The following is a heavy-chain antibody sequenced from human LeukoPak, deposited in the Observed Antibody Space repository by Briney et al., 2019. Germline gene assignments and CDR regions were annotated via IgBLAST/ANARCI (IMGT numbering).Heavy chain of an antibody. D-gene: IGHD4-17*01. V-gene: IGHV3-23*01. CDR3: AKDRPLYGDSYPPFDY. CDR1: GFTFSSYA. Sequence: PGGSLRLSCAASGFTFSSYAMSWVRQAPGKGLEWVSAISGSCGSTYYADSVKGRFTISRDNSKNTLYLQMNSLRAEDTAVYYCAKDRPLYGDSYPPFDYWGQGTLVTVSS. J-gene: IGHJ4*02. CDR2: ISGSCGST.